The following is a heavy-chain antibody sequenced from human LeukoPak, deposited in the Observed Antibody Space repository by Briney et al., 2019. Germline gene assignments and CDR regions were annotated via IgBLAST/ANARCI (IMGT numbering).Heavy chain of an antibody. V-gene: IGHV4-61*01. CDR2: IYYSGST. D-gene: IGHD6-13*01. Sequence: PSETLSPTCTVSGGSVSSGSYYWSWIRQPPGKGLEWIGYIYYSGSTNYNPSLKSRVTISVDTSKNQFSLKLSSVTAADTAVYYCARAGRAAADNWFDPWGQGTLVTVSS. J-gene: IGHJ5*02. CDR1: GGSVSSGSYY. CDR3: ARAGRAAADNWFDP.